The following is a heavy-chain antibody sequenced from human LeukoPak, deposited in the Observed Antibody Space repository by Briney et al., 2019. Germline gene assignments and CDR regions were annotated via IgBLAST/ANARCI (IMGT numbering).Heavy chain of an antibody. CDR2: ISYSGST. D-gene: IGHD5-12*01. V-gene: IGHV4-59*01. J-gene: IGHJ5*02. Sequence: PSETLSLTCTVSGGSIGSYYWSWIRQPPGKGLEWIGHISYSGSTNYSPPLKSRVTISVDTSKNQFSLKLSSVTAADTAVYYCARGGSGYALNWFDPWGQGTLVTVSS. CDR1: GGSIGSYY. CDR3: ARGGSGYALNWFDP.